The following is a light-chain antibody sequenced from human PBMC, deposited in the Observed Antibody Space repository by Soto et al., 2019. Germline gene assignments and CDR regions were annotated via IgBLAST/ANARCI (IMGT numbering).Light chain of an antibody. V-gene: IGKV3-20*01. Sequence: VLTQSPGTLSLSPGQRATLSCRASRTVDSPYLAGYQQKPGQAPRLLIHGTSSRAAGIPERFSGSGSGTDFTLTITKLEPEDFAMYYFQEYGIAFKYTFGQGTKLEIK. CDR2: GTS. CDR1: RTVDSPY. J-gene: IGKJ2*01. CDR3: QEYGIAFKYT.